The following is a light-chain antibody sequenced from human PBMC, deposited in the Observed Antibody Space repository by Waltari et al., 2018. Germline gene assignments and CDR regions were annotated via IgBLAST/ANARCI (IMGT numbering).Light chain of an antibody. CDR3: QHYVMLPVT. V-gene: IGKV3-20*01. J-gene: IGKJ1*01. Sequence: EIVLTQSPGTLSLSPGERATLSCRTSQSVSRALAWYQQKPGQAPRLLIYGIFNRATGIPDRFSGSGSGTDFSLTISRLEPEDFAVYYCQHYVMLPVTFGQGTRREVK. CDR1: QSVSRA. CDR2: GIF.